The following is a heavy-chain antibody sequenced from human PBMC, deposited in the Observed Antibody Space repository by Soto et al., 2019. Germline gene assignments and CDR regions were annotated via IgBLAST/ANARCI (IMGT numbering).Heavy chain of an antibody. V-gene: IGHV1-46*01. CDR2: INPDGGGT. Sequence: QVQLVQSGAEVKKPGASVKVSCKASGYTFTSYYMHWVRLAPGQGLEWMGIINPDGGGTSYAQQFQGRVIMTMDTSTSTVDMEMSSLRSEDTAVYYCAVGGNYLSMDVWGQGTAVTVSS. CDR1: GYTFTSYY. J-gene: IGHJ6*02. D-gene: IGHD4-4*01. CDR3: AVGGNYLSMDV.